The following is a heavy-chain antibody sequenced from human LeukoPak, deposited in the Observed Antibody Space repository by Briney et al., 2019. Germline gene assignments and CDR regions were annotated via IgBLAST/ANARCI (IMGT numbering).Heavy chain of an antibody. CDR1: GFIFTSYD. V-gene: IGHV3-30*03. CDR3: ARDPVSDKPDCFDD. CDR2: TSSDGGLK. Sequence: GGSLRLSCAASGFIFTSYDMHWVRQAPDKGLEWVAVTSSDGGLKFYADSVKGRFTISRDNSKNTLFLQMNSLRPEDTAVYSCARDPVSDKPDCFDDWGQGTLVTVSS. J-gene: IGHJ4*02. D-gene: IGHD1-14*01.